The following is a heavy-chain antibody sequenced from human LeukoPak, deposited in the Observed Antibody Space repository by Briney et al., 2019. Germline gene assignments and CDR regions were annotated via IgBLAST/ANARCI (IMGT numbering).Heavy chain of an antibody. V-gene: IGHV4-4*07. Sequence: SETLSLTCTVPGGSISSYYWSWIRQPAGEGLEWIGRIYTSGSTNYNPSLKSRVTMSVDTSKNQFSLKLSSVTAADTAVYYCARDRGYSYGYNWFDPWGQGTLVTVSS. CDR1: GGSISSYY. D-gene: IGHD5-18*01. CDR3: ARDRGYSYGYNWFDP. J-gene: IGHJ5*02. CDR2: IYTSGST.